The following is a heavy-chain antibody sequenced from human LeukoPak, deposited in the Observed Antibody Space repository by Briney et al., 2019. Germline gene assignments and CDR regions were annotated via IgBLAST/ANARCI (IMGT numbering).Heavy chain of an antibody. Sequence: PGGSLRLSCAASGFTFSSYAMSWVRQAPGKGLEWVSAISASGGRTYYADFVEGRFTISRDNSKNTLYLQMNSLRAEDTAVYYCAKDPVIPAATSLDYWGQGTLVTVSS. V-gene: IGHV3-23*01. CDR3: AKDPVIPAATSLDY. CDR2: ISASGGRT. D-gene: IGHD2-2*01. CDR1: GFTFSSYA. J-gene: IGHJ4*02.